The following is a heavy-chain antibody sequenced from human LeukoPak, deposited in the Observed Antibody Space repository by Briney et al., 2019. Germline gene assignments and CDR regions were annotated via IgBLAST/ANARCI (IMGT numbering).Heavy chain of an antibody. CDR2: ISAYNGNA. V-gene: IGHV1-18*01. CDR3: ARPHDILTGYDPPDAFDI. Sequence: ASVKVSCKASGYTFTSYGISWVRQAPGQGLEWMGWISAYNGNANYAQKLQGRVTMTTDTSTSTAYMELRSLRSDDTAVYYCARPHDILTGYDPPDAFDIWGQGTMVTVSS. CDR1: GYTFTSYG. J-gene: IGHJ3*02. D-gene: IGHD3-9*01.